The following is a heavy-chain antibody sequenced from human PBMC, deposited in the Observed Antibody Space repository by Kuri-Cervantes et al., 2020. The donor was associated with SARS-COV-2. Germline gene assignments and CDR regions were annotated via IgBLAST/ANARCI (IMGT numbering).Heavy chain of an antibody. D-gene: IGHD1-26*01. J-gene: IGHJ4*02. Sequence: GVSLRLSCAASGFTFSSYSMNWVRQAPGKGLQWVSSISSSSSYIYYADSVKGRFTISRDNAKNSLYLQMNSLRAEDTAVYYCARDQSGSYYFGYFDYWGQGTLVTVSS. CDR3: ARDQSGSYYFGYFDY. CDR2: ISSSSSYI. CDR1: GFTFSSYS. V-gene: IGHV3-21*01.